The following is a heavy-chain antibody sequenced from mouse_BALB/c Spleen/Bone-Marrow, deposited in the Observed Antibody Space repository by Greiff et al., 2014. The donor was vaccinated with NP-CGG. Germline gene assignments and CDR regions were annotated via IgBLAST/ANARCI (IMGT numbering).Heavy chain of an antibody. CDR3: ARPFTTVVATVFAY. D-gene: IGHD1-1*01. Sequence: EVQLVQSGGDLVKPGGSLKLSCAASGFSFSGYGMSWVRQTPDQRLEWVATIGGDGNHSYYPDNVKGRFKISRNNAKNNLSRRMSRLKSEDTAMYYCARPFTTVVATVFAYWGQGTLVTVSA. CDR1: GFSFSGYG. CDR2: IGGDGNHS. V-gene: IGHV5-6*01. J-gene: IGHJ3*01.